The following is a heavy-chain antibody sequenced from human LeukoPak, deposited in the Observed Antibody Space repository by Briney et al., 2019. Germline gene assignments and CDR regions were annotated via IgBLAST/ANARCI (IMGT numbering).Heavy chain of an antibody. J-gene: IGHJ3*02. CDR1: GGSFSGYY. Sequence: SETLSLTCAVYGGSFSGYYWSWIRQPPGKGLEWIGEINHSGSTNYNPSLKSRVTISVDTSKNQFSLKLSSVTAADTAVYYCAGGGRRGPKGGAFDIWGQGTMVTVSS. D-gene: IGHD3-10*01. CDR3: AGGGRRGPKGGAFDI. CDR2: INHSGST. V-gene: IGHV4-34*01.